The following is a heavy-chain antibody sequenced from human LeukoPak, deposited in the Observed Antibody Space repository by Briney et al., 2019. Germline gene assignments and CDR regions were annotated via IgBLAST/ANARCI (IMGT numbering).Heavy chain of an antibody. CDR2: INAGNGNT. CDR3: ARDGIVATMIPDY. V-gene: IGHV1-3*01. J-gene: IGHJ4*02. Sequence: ASVKVSCKASGYTFTSYAMHWVRQAPGQRLEWMGWINAGNGNTKYSQKFQDRVTITRDTSASTAYMELSSLRSEDTAVYYCARDGIVATMIPDYWGQGTLVTVSS. D-gene: IGHD5-12*01. CDR1: GYTFTSYA.